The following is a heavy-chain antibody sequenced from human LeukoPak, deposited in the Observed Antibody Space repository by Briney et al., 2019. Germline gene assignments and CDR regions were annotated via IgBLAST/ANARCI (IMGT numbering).Heavy chain of an antibody. D-gene: IGHD3-22*01. CDR2: IWYDGSNK. CDR1: GFTVSSNY. J-gene: IGHJ4*02. V-gene: IGHV3-33*08. Sequence: GGSLRLSCAASGFTVSSNYMGWVRQAPGKGLEWVAVIWYDGSNKYYADSVKGRFTISRDNSKNTLYLQMNSLRAEDTAVHYCARDPYYYDSSGHYYFDYWGQGTLVTVSS. CDR3: ARDPYYYDSSGHYYFDY.